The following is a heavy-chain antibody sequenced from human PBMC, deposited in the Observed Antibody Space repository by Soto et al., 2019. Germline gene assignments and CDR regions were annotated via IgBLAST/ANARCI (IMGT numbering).Heavy chain of an antibody. V-gene: IGHV5-51*01. D-gene: IGHD3-22*01. CDR1: GYSFTRYW. CDR2: IYPGDSDT. Sequence: WEFLTISSRCSGYSFTRYWIGWVRQMPGKGLEWMGIIYPGDSDTRYSPSFQGQVTISADKSISTAYLQWSSLKASDTAMYYCARRGYYYDSSGYPGDDAFDIWGQGTMVTVSS. CDR3: ARRGYYYDSSGYPGDDAFDI. J-gene: IGHJ3*02.